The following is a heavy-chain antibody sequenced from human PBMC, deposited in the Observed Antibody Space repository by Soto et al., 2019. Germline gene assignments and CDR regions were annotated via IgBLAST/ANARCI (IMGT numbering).Heavy chain of an antibody. Sequence: ASETLSLTCAVSGYSISSGYYWGLIRQPPGKGLGWIGSIYHSGSTYYNPSLKSRVTISVDTSKNQFSLKLSSATAADTAVYYCARHDNVLRFLEWLPSPGWFDPWGQGTLVTVSS. J-gene: IGHJ5*02. CDR2: IYHSGST. CDR3: ARHDNVLRFLEWLPSPGWFDP. D-gene: IGHD3-3*01. CDR1: GYSISSGYY. V-gene: IGHV4-38-2*01.